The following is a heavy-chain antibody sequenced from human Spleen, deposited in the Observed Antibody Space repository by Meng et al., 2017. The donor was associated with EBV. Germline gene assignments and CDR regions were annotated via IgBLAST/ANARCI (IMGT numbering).Heavy chain of an antibody. J-gene: IGHJ5*01. CDR2: IYWDDEK. D-gene: IGHD5-12*01. CDR1: GFSLSTSGVS. CDR3: ARNSGGYDS. Sequence: QIHLEESAPTQVKPTQTLTLTCSFSGFSLSTSGVSVAWLRQPPGKAPEWIGLIYWDDEKRYSPSLQTRVTITKDTSKDQVVLTMTNMDPLDTGTYYCARNSGGYDSWGQGVLVTVSS. V-gene: IGHV2-5*02.